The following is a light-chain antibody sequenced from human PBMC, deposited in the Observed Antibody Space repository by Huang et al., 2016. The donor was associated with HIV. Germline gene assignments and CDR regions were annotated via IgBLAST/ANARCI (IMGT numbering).Light chain of an antibody. V-gene: IGKV1-9*01. CDR3: QQLNSYPRT. CDR1: QGISSY. Sequence: IQLTQSPSSLSASVGDRVTITCRASQGISSYLAWYQQKQGKAPKHLIYDESTLQSGVPARFSGSGSGTDFTLTISSLQPEDFATYYCQQLNSYPRTFGQGTKVEIK. CDR2: DES. J-gene: IGKJ1*01.